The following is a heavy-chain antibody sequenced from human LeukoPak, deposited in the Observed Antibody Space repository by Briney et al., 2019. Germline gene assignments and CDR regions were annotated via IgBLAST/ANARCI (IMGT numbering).Heavy chain of an antibody. CDR1: GFTFSSYA. J-gene: IGHJ6*03. V-gene: IGHV3-30-3*01. CDR2: ISYDGSNK. CDR3: ARVGYSSGSKTAELDYYYYYMDV. D-gene: IGHD6-19*01. Sequence: PGGSLRLSCAASGFTFSSYAMHWVRQAPGKGLEWVAVISYDGSNKYYADSVKGRFTISRDNSKNTLYLQMNSLRAEDTAVYYCARVGYSSGSKTAELDYYYYYMDVWGKGTTVTVSS.